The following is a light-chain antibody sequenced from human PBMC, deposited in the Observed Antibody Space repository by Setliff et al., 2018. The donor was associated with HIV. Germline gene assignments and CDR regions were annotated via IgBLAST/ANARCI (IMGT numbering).Light chain of an antibody. Sequence: QSVLTQPASVSGSPGQSITISCTGSSTDVGRYIFVSWYQQHPGKAPRLMIFDVSERPSGVSDRFSGSKSGNTASLTISGLQAEDEADYYCCSYAVSNTLVFGTGTKVTVL. CDR2: DVS. CDR3: CSYAVSNTLV. V-gene: IGLV2-23*02. J-gene: IGLJ1*01. CDR1: STDVGRYIF.